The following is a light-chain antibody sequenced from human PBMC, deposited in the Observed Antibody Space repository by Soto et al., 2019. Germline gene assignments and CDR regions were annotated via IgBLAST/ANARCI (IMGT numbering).Light chain of an antibody. CDR3: QQRNSYPIT. Sequence: DLQLTQSPSFLSASVGDRVTITCRASQGISSYLAWYQQKPGKAPKLLIYAASTLPSGVPSRFSGSGSGTEFTLTISSLQPEDFATYYDQQRNSYPITFGQGTRVEIK. CDR1: QGISSY. J-gene: IGKJ5*01. CDR2: AAS. V-gene: IGKV1-9*01.